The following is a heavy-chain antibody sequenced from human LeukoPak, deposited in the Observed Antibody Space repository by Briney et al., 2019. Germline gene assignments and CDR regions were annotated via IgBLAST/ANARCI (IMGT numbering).Heavy chain of an antibody. CDR1: GGSISSYY. J-gene: IGHJ4*02. CDR2: IYYSGST. D-gene: IGHD3-9*01. V-gene: IGHV4-59*12. Sequence: SETLSLTCTVSGGSISSYYWSWIRQPPGKGLEWIGYIYYSGSTNYNPSLKSRVTISVDTSKNQFSLKLSSVTAADTAVYYCARAITYYDILTGYSREYYFDYWGQGILVTVSS. CDR3: ARAITYYDILTGYSREYYFDY.